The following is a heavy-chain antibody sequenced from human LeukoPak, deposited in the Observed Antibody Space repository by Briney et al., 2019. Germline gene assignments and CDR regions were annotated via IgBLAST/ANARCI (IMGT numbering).Heavy chain of an antibody. CDR1: GYSFTSYW. CDR3: ARQESTANDAFDI. CDR2: IYPGDSDT. J-gene: IGHJ3*02. Sequence: GESLKISCKGSGYSFTSYWIGWVRQMPGKGLEWMGIIYPGDSDTRYSPSFQGQVTISADKSISTAYLQWSSLKASDTAMYYCARQESTANDAFDIWGQGTMVTVSS. V-gene: IGHV5-51*01.